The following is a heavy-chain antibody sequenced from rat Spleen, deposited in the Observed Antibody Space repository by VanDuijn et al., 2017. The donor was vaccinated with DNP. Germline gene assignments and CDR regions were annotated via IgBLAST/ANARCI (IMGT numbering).Heavy chain of an antibody. J-gene: IGHJ2*01. CDR3: ARGSAFFDY. CDR2: ITNSGGST. V-gene: IGHV5-25*01. D-gene: IGHD3-2*01. CDR1: GFTFSDYY. Sequence: EVLLVESDGGLVQPGRSLKLSCAVSGFTFSDYYMAWVRQAPAKGLEWVASITNSGGSTYYRDSVKGRFMISKDDARNTGYLQMNNLRSEDTAMYFCARGSAFFDYWGQGVMVTVSS.